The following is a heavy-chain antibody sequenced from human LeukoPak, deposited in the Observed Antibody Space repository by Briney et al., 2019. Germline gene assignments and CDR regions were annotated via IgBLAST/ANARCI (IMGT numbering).Heavy chain of an antibody. CDR3: ARHEGYFGIHTDFDY. CDR2: ISAYNGKT. D-gene: IGHD3-9*01. Sequence: GASVKVSCKASGYTFTSYGISWVRQAPGQGLEWMGWISAYNGKTNYAQKLQGRVTMTTDTSTSTAYMELRSLRSDDTAVYYCARHEGYFGIHTDFDYWGQGTLVTVSS. J-gene: IGHJ4*02. CDR1: GYTFTSYG. V-gene: IGHV1-18*04.